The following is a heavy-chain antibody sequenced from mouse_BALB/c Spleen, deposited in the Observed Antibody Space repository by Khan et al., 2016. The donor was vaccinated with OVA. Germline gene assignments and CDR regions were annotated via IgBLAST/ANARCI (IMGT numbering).Heavy chain of an antibody. CDR2: INPSSGYA. CDR3: AREGAYYRSDGWFAY. Sequence: QVQLKQSGAELARPGASVKMSCKASGYTFTTYTMHWIKQRPGPGLEWIGYINPSSGYANYNQKFKDKATLTAEKSSSTAYMQLSSLTSEDSAVYYCAREGAYYRSDGWFAYWGQGTLVTVSA. V-gene: IGHV1-4*01. J-gene: IGHJ3*01. D-gene: IGHD2-14*01. CDR1: GYTFTTYT.